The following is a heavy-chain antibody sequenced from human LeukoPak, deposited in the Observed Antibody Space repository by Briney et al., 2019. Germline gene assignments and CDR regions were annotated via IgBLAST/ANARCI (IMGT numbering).Heavy chain of an antibody. V-gene: IGHV4-34*01. CDR3: AGEQLAPVENNY. J-gene: IGHJ4*02. Sequence: SETLSLTCAVYGGSFSGYYWSWIRQPPGKGVEWIGEINHSGSTNYNPYLKSRATISVDTSKIQFSLKRSSVTAADTAVYYCAGEQLAPVENNYWGQGTLVIVSS. CDR1: GGSFSGYY. CDR2: INHSGST. D-gene: IGHD6-6*01.